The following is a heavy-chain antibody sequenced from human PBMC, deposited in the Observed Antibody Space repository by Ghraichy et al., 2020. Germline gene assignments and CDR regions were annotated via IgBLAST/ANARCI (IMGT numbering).Heavy chain of an antibody. CDR2: ISYDGSNK. D-gene: IGHD6-19*01. V-gene: IGHV3-30*04. CDR3: TKSSGWYLFDY. Sequence: GSLRLSCAASGFTFSSYAMHWVRQAPGKGLEWVAVISYDGSNKYYADSVKGRFTISRDNSKNTLYLQMNSLRAEDTAVYYCTKSSGWYLFDYWGQGTLVTVSS. CDR1: GFTFSSYA. J-gene: IGHJ4*02.